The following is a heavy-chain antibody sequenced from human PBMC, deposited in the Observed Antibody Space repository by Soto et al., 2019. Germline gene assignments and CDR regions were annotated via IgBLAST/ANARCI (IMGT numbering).Heavy chain of an antibody. V-gene: IGHV1-69*12. J-gene: IGHJ4*02. Sequence: QVQLVQSGAEVKKPGSSVKVSCKAFGGTFSTYAVSWVRQAPGQGLEWVGGIIPSTGSTNHAQKFQGRVTITADESTRTVYMDLTSLRSDDTAVYYCARGGRSDYWGQGTLVTVSS. CDR3: ARGGRSDY. D-gene: IGHD6-19*01. CDR2: IIPSTGST. CDR1: GGTFSTYA.